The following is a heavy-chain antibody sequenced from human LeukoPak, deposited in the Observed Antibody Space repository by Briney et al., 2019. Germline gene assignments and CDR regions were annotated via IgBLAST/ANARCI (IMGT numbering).Heavy chain of an antibody. CDR2: ISGSGST. D-gene: IGHD2-2*01. V-gene: IGHV3-23*01. Sequence: GGSLRLSCAASGFTFSSYAMSWVRQAPGKGLEWVSAISGSGSTYYADSVKGRFTISRDNSKNTLYLQMNSLRAEDTAVYYCAKDKTQDIVVVPAAIIFDYGGQGTLVTVSS. CDR3: AKDKTQDIVVVPAAIIFDY. CDR1: GFTFSSYA. J-gene: IGHJ4*02.